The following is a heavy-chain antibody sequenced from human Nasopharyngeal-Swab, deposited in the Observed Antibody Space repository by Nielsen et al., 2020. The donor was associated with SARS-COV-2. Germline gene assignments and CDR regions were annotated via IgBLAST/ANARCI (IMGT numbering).Heavy chain of an antibody. V-gene: IGHV5-51*01. J-gene: IGHJ6*02. CDR3: ARPMRPMGHYYFGMDV. D-gene: IGHD1-26*01. CDR2: IYPGDSNT. Sequence: GESLKTSWKGSGYSFTTYWNGWVREMPGKGLEWMGIIYPGDSNTRYSTSFQGQVTTSVDKYSSTAYLQWSSLKASDTAIYYCARPMRPMGHYYFGMDVWGQGTTVTVSS. CDR1: GYSFTTYW.